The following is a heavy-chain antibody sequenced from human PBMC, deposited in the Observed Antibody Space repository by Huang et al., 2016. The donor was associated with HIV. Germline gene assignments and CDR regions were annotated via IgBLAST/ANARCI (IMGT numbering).Heavy chain of an antibody. D-gene: IGHD3-16*01. Sequence: QVRLQQWGEGVLKPSETLSLTCAVYGASFGGYFWSWVRQSPDKGLEWSGEIKPGGFTTWQPWYGSRGSMSVDTSKNQCDLRLRAVAAADAASYYCARIPTPSYYDRWSLSPVEEDFFYYNLDVWGQGTPVIVSS. CDR2: IKPGGFT. CDR3: ARIPTPSYYDRWSLSPVEEDFFYYNLDV. J-gene: IGHJ6*02. V-gene: IGHV4-34*02. CDR1: GASFGGYF.